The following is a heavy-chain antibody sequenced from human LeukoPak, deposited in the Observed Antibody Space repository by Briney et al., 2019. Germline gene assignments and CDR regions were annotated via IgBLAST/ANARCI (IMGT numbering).Heavy chain of an antibody. D-gene: IGHD2-15*01. CDR3: ARESWDIEGYNWFDP. J-gene: IGHJ5*02. V-gene: IGHV6-1*01. Sequence: SQTLSLTCAISGDSVSGNSAAWNWIRQSPSRGLEWLGRTYYRSKWYNDYAVSVKSRITINPDTSRNQFSLQLNSVTPEDTAVYYCARESWDIEGYNWFDPWGQGTLVTVSS. CDR1: GDSVSGNSAA. CDR2: TYYRSKWYN.